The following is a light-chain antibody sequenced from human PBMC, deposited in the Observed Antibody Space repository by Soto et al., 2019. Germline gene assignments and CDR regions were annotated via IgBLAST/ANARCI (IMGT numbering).Light chain of an antibody. Sequence: QSLLTQPPSASETPGQRVTISCSGSRSNIGSNSVYWYQQFPGTAPKLLMYRNNQRPSGVPDRFSGSKSGTSASLAISGLRSEDEADYYCAAWDDSLSGVVFGGGTKLTVL. CDR2: RNN. CDR1: RSNIGSNS. V-gene: IGLV1-47*01. CDR3: AAWDDSLSGVV. J-gene: IGLJ2*01.